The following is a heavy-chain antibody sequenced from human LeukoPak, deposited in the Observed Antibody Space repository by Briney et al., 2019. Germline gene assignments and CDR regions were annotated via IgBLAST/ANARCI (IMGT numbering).Heavy chain of an antibody. V-gene: IGHV3-23*01. CDR3: AKGEGDYKPFDY. CDR1: GFSFGTYA. J-gene: IGHJ4*02. Sequence: PGGSLRLSCAASGFSFGTYALSWVRQAPGKGLEWVSTISGSGGSTYYADSVRGRFTISRDNSKNTLYMQMSSLRAEDTAVYYCAKGEGDYKPFDYWGQGTLVTVSS. CDR2: ISGSGGST. D-gene: IGHD4-11*01.